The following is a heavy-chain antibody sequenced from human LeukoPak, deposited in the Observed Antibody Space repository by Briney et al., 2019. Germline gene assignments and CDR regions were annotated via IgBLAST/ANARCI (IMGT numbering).Heavy chain of an antibody. V-gene: IGHV4-38-2*01. CDR1: GYSISNGYY. D-gene: IGHD3-22*01. Sequence: SETLSLTRAVSGYSISNGYYWGWIRQPPGKGLEWMGSIYHSGSTYYNPSLKSRVTISVDTSKNHFSLRLSSVTGADRAVYYCARQRYYDVRRIDPWGQGTLVTVSS. CDR3: ARQRYYDVRRIDP. J-gene: IGHJ5*02. CDR2: IYHSGST.